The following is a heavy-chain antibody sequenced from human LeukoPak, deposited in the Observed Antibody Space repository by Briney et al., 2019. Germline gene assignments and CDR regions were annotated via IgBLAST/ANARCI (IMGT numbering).Heavy chain of an antibody. CDR3: ARFRSPPRLFDY. J-gene: IGHJ4*02. CDR2: IYYSGST. Sequence: PSETLSLTCTVSGGSISSGVYYWSWIRQHPGKGLEWIGYIYYSGSTYYNPSLKSRVTISVDTSKNQFSLKLSSVTAADTAVYYCARFRSPPRLFDYWGQGTLVTVSS. CDR1: GGSISSGVYY. V-gene: IGHV4-31*03. D-gene: IGHD3-3*01.